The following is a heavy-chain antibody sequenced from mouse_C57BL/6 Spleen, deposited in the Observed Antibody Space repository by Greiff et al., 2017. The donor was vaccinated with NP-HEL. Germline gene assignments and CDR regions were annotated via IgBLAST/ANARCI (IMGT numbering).Heavy chain of an antibody. V-gene: IGHV1-82*01. Sequence: VQLQQSGPELVKPGASVKISCKASGYAFSSSWMNWVKQRPGQGLEWIGRIYPGDGDTNYNGKFKGKATLTADKSSSTAYMQLSSLTSEDSAVYFCAAYDYDVSWGQGTTLTVSS. D-gene: IGHD2-4*01. CDR2: IYPGDGDT. J-gene: IGHJ2*01. CDR1: GYAFSSSW. CDR3: AAYDYDVS.